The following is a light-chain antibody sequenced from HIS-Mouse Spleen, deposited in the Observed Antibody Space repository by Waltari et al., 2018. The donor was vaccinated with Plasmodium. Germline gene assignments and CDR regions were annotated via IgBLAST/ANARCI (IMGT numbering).Light chain of an antibody. Sequence: EIVLTQSPGTLSLSPGERATLSCRASQSVSSSYLAWYQQTPGQAPRLLIYGASSSATGIPDRFSGSGSGTDFTLTISRLEPEDFAVYYCQQYGSSYTFGQGTKLEIK. V-gene: IGKV3-20*01. CDR2: GAS. J-gene: IGKJ2*01. CDR1: QSVSSSY. CDR3: QQYGSSYT.